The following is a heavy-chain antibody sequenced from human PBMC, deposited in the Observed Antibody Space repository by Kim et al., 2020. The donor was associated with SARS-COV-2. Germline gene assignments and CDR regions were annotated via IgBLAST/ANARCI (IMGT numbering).Heavy chain of an antibody. V-gene: IGHV1-3*04. D-gene: IGHD5-12*01. CDR2: INTGNGKT. Sequence: ASVKVSCKASGYSFTTYGVHWVRQAPGQRLEWMGWINTGNGKTKYSQMLQDRVTITRDTSANTAYMELSSLRSEDTALYYCTRGGYDPGYWGQGTLGTVS. J-gene: IGHJ4*02. CDR3: TRGGYDPGY. CDR1: GYSFTTYG.